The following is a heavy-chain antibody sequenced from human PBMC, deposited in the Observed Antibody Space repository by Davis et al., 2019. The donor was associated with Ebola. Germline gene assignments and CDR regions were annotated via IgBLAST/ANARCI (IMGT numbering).Heavy chain of an antibody. J-gene: IGHJ4*02. CDR1: GFTFSSYS. D-gene: IGHD2-2*01. V-gene: IGHV3-21*01. CDR2: ISSSSSYI. CDR3: ARDPGEDIVVVPPGADDY. Sequence: PGGSLRLSCAASGFTFSSYSMNWVRQAPGKGLEWVSSISSSSSYIYYADSVKGRFTISRDNSKNTLYLQMNSLRAEDTAVYYCARDPGEDIVVVPPGADDYWGQGTLVTVSS.